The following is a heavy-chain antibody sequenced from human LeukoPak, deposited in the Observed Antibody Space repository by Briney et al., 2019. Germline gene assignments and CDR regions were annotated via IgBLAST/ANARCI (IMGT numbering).Heavy chain of an antibody. D-gene: IGHD3-22*01. CDR3: AKDPPHSDRSIYSDNS. Sequence: GGSPRLSCAASGFIFSNNIMNWVRQAPGKGLEWVSVISADGGDIYYADSVNGRFTISRDNSKNTLHLQMDSLRAEDTAVYYCAKDPPHSDRSIYSDNSWGQGTLVTVSS. CDR1: GFIFSNNI. CDR2: ISADGGDI. V-gene: IGHV3-23*01. J-gene: IGHJ4*02.